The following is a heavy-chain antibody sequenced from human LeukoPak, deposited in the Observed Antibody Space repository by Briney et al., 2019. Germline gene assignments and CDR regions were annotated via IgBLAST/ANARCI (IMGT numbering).Heavy chain of an antibody. Sequence: ASVKVSCKASGYTFTGYYMHWVRQAPGQGLEWMGWINPNSGGTNYAQKFQGRVTMTRDTSISTAYMELSRLRSDDTAVYYCARAKTVGSSGCFGYWGQGTLVTVSS. J-gene: IGHJ4*02. V-gene: IGHV1-2*02. CDR2: INPNSGGT. D-gene: IGHD6-25*01. CDR3: ARAKTVGSSGCFGY. CDR1: GYTFTGYY.